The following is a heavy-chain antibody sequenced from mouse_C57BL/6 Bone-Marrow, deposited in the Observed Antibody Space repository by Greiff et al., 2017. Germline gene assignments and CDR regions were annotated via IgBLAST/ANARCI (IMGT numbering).Heavy chain of an antibody. CDR3: TRYMQLNGKGY. CDR2: IKPSSGYT. D-gene: IGHD4-1*01. V-gene: IGHV1-4*01. J-gene: IGHJ2*01. CDR1: GYTFTSYT. Sequence: VQLQESGAELARPGASVKMSCTASGYTFTSYTMHWVKQRPGQGLEWIGDIKPSSGYTKYNQKFKDKATLTADKSSSTACMQLSSLTSEDSAVYYCTRYMQLNGKGYWGQGTTLTVSS.